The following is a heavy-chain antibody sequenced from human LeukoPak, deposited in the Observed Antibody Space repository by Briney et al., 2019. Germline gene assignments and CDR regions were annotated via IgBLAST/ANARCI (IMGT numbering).Heavy chain of an antibody. J-gene: IGHJ4*02. CDR2: IDHSGSS. CDR3: VAADPRLPGAN. V-gene: IGHV4-34*01. D-gene: IGHD2-15*01. CDR1: GGSITNYN. Sequence: SETLSLTCTVSGGSITNYNWSWIRQPPGKGLEWIGEIDHSGSSNYNPSLKSRVTISVDMSKNQFSLKLNSVTAADTAMYYCVAADPRLPGANSGQGTLVTVSS.